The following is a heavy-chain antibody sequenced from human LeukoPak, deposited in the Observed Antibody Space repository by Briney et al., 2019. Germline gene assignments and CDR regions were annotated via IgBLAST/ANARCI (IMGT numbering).Heavy chain of an antibody. CDR2: LHASEST. D-gene: IGHD2-21*01. V-gene: IGHV4-4*07. J-gene: IGHJ3*01. CDR3: ASLSCGAAFDV. Sequence: SETLSLTCTVSGAYISNYYWTWVRQPAAQGLEWIGRLHASESTIYNPSLKSRVTMSLDTSKDQFSLTLTSVTAADSAVYYCASLSCGAAFDVWGQRTVVTVSS. CDR1: GAYISNYY.